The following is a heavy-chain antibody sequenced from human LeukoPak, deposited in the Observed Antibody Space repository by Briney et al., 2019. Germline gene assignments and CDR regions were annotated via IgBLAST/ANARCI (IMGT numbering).Heavy chain of an antibody. D-gene: IGHD6-19*01. V-gene: IGHV4-61*02. CDR3: ARRVGSGWYKAYDY. CDR1: GGSISSGSYY. CDR2: IYTSGST. Sequence: SQTLSLTCTVSGGSISSGSYYWSWIRQPAGKGLEWIGRIYTSGSTNYNPSLKSRVTISVDKSKNQFSLKLSSVTAADTAVYYCARRVGSGWYKAYDYWGQGTLVTVSS. J-gene: IGHJ4*02.